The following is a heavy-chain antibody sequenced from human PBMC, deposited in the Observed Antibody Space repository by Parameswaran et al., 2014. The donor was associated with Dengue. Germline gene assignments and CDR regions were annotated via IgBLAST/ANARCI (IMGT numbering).Heavy chain of an antibody. Sequence: RWIRQPQEGLEWVSAISGSGGSTYYADSVKGRFTISRDNSKNTLYLQMNSLRAEDTAVYYCAKVPYYDSSGYYPWGQGTLVTVSS. D-gene: IGHD3-22*01. CDR3: AKVPYYDSSGYYP. V-gene: IGHV3-23*01. J-gene: IGHJ5*02. CDR2: ISGSGGST.